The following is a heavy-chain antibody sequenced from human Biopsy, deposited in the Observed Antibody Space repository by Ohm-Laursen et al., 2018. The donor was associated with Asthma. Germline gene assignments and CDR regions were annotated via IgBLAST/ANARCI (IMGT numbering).Heavy chain of an antibody. J-gene: IGHJ4*02. D-gene: IGHD3-3*01. CDR3: ARDVMEWYLPAFDF. Sequence: SLRLSCAASGFTFSSFGMHWVRQAPGKGLEWVAVGGSYYDGGLKYYADSVNGRFTVSRDDSKNTLYLQMNSLRPDDTAVYYCARDVMEWYLPAFDFWGQGTLVTVSS. V-gene: IGHV3-30*03. CDR1: GFTFSSFG. CDR2: GGSYYDGGLK.